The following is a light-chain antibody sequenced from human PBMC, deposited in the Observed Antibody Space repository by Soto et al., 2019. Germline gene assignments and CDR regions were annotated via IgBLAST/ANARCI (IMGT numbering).Light chain of an antibody. CDR2: DAS. CDR3: QQRIDWPRLT. CDR1: QSVRSY. V-gene: IGKV3-11*01. J-gene: IGKJ4*01. Sequence: EIVLTQSPATLSLFPGERATLSCRASQSVRSYLAWYQQKPGQAPRLLIYDASTRATGIPVKFSGSGSGTDFTLTISSLEAEDFAVYYCQQRIDWPRLTFGGGTKVDIK.